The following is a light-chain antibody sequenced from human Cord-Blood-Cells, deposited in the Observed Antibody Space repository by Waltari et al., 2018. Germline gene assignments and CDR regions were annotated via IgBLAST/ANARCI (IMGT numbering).Light chain of an antibody. Sequence: IVLTQSPGTLSLSPGERVTLSCRASQSVSSSYLAWYQQKPGQAPRLLIYGASSRATGIPDRFSGSGSGTDVTLTISRLEPEDFAVYYCQQYGSSLMYTFGQGTKLEIK. CDR3: QQYGSSLMYT. CDR2: GAS. J-gene: IGKJ2*01. V-gene: IGKV3-20*01. CDR1: QSVSSSY.